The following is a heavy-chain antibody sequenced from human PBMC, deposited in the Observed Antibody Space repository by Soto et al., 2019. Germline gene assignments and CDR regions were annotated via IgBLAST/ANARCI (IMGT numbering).Heavy chain of an antibody. Sequence: QVRLHESGPGLVKPSQTLSLTCSVSGGSISGDYYWSWIRQSPEKGLEWIGYIYYSGSSYSNPALQSRLSMSLDTSKNQFSLNLRSVTAADTAVYYCAWGGTRWPGYFVSWGQGALVAVSS. CDR3: AWGGTRWPGYFVS. CDR2: IYYSGSS. D-gene: IGHD3-16*01. V-gene: IGHV4-30-4*08. J-gene: IGHJ4*02. CDR1: GGSISGDYY.